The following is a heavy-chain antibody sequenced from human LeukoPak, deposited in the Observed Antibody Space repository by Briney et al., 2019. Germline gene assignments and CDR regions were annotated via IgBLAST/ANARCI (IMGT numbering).Heavy chain of an antibody. D-gene: IGHD1-14*01. J-gene: IGHJ4*02. CDR2: ISHDERKN. CDR1: GFTFSFYA. V-gene: IGHV3-30*18. CDR3: AKGGPEQLMRTHFDY. Sequence: GGSLRLSCAASGFTFSFYAMHWVRQAPGKGLEWGAVISHDERKNYYEDSVKGRFVISRDNSKNTLYLQMNSLRAEDTAVYYCAKGGPEQLMRTHFDYWGQGALVTVSS.